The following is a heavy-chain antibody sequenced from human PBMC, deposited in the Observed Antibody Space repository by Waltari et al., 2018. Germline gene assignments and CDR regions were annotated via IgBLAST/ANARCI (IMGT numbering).Heavy chain of an antibody. J-gene: IGHJ3*02. V-gene: IGHV4-39*01. D-gene: IGHD1-26*01. CDR3: ARLSDTAFDI. CDR1: GCSIRLDTSH. Sequence: QLQLQESGTGLVKPSETLSLTCTVSGCSIRLDTSHWGWIRPPPGKGLEWIANIHYDGTTYYNPSLKSRVTISVDTFKNQFSLRLSSVTAADTALYYCARLSDTAFDIWGQGTMVTVSS. CDR2: IHYDGTT.